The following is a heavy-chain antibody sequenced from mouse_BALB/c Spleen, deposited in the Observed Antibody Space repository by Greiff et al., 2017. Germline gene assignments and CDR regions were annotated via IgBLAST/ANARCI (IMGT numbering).Heavy chain of an antibody. Sequence: VQLKQSGAELVRSGASVKLSCTASGFNIKDYYMHWVKQRPEQGLEWIGWIDPENGDTEYAPKFQGKATMTADTSSNTAYLQLSSLTSEDTAVYYCNHLLGGYYYAMDYWGQGTSVTVSS. V-gene: IGHV14-4*02. CDR3: NHLLGGYYYAMDY. CDR1: GFNIKDYY. J-gene: IGHJ4*01. CDR2: IDPENGDT. D-gene: IGHD2-2*01.